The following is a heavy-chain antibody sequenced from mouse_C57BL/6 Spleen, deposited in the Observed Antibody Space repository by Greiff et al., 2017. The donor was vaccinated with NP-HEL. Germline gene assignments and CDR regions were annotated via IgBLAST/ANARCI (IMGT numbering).Heavy chain of an antibody. CDR2: IYPGNSDT. CDR3: TRAYGSSRYFDV. CDR1: GYTFTSYW. Sequence: VQLQQSGTVLARPGASVKMSCKTSGYTFTSYWMHWVKQRPGQGLEWIGAIYPGNSDTSYNQKFKGKAKLTAVTSASTAYMELSSLTNEDSAVYYCTRAYGSSRYFDVWGTGTTVTVSS. J-gene: IGHJ1*03. D-gene: IGHD1-1*01. V-gene: IGHV1-5*01.